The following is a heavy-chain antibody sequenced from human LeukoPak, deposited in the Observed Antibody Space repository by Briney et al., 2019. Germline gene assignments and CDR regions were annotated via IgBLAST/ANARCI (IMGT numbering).Heavy chain of an antibody. V-gene: IGHV3-23*01. D-gene: IGHD2-15*01. CDR1: GFTFSSYT. CDR2: ISGSGGIT. J-gene: IGHJ4*02. Sequence: VGSLRLSSAASGFTFSSYTMSWVRQAPGKGKEWVSLISGSGGITYYAGSVKGRFTISRDNSKNTLYLQMDSLRAEDTAVYYCAKDSASVGGPTTDWGQGTLVTVSS. CDR3: AKDSASVGGPTTD.